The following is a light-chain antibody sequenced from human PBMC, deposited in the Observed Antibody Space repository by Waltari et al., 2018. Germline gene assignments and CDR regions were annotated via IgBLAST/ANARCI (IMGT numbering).Light chain of an antibody. CDR1: QSVSRF. CDR2: DAS. Sequence: EIVLTQSPGTLFLSPGERATLSCRASQSVSRFLAWYQQKPGQDPRLLIYDASTRATGIPDRFSGSGSGTDFSLTISRLEPEDFAVYYCQKYVSLPATFGQGTKVEIK. V-gene: IGKV3-20*01. CDR3: QKYVSLPAT. J-gene: IGKJ1*01.